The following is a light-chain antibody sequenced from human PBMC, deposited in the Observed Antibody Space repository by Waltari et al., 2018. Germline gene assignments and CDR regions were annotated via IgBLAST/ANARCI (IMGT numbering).Light chain of an antibody. J-gene: IGKJ1*01. CDR3: QQYYSSPAT. CDR2: AAS. Sequence: AIRITQSPSSLSASTGDRVTITCRASQSISSYLAWYQQKPGKAPKVLSYAASTLQSGVPSGFSGSGSGTDFTLTISCLQSEDFAIYYCQQYYSSPATFGQGTKVEIK. CDR1: QSISSY. V-gene: IGKV1-8*01.